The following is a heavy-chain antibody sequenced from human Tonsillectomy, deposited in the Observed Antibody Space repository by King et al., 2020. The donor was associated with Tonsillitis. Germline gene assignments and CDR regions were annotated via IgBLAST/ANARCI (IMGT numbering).Heavy chain of an antibody. CDR3: AKVGCSGGGCFSERTNNYYYYGLDV. CDR1: GFTFSSYA. V-gene: IGHV3-23*04. J-gene: IGHJ6*02. D-gene: IGHD2-15*01. CDR2: ISGSGART. Sequence: VQLVESGGGLVQPGGSQRLSCTASGFTFSSYAMSWVRQAPGKGLEWVSGISGSGARTYYADSVKGRFTISRDNSKNTMYLQMNSLRVEDTAVYYCAKVGCSGGGCFSERTNNYYYYGLDVWGQGTTVTVSS.